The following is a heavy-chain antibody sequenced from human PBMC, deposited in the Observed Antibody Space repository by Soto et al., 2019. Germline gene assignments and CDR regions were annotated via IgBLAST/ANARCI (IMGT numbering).Heavy chain of an antibody. CDR1: GFTFSNAW. CDR2: IKSKTDGGTT. Sequence: EVQLVESGGGLVKPGGSLRLSCAASGFTFSNAWMSWVRQAPGKGLEWVGRIKSKTDGGTTDYAAPVKGRFTISRDDSKNTLYLQMNSLKTEDTAVYYCTTDPYGLAPSNWFDPWGQGTLVTVSS. CDR3: TTDPYGLAPSNWFDP. V-gene: IGHV3-15*01. D-gene: IGHD4-17*01. J-gene: IGHJ5*02.